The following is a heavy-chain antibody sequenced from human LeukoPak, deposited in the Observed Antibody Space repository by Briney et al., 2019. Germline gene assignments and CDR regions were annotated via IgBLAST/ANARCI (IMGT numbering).Heavy chain of an antibody. CDR1: GGSIISYY. CDR3: ARDRYYYDSSGYYYFQDY. V-gene: IGHV4-4*07. D-gene: IGHD3-22*01. CDR2: IYTSGST. Sequence: SDTLSLTCTVSGGSIISYYWSWIRQPAGKGLEWIGRIYTSGSTNYNPSLKSRVTMSVDTSKNQFSLKLSSVTAADTAVYYCARDRYYYDSSGYYYFQDYWGQGTLVTVSS. J-gene: IGHJ4*02.